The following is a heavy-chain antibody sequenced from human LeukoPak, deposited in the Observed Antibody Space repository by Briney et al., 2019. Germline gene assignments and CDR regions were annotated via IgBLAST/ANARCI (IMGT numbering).Heavy chain of an antibody. CDR1: GYTFTSYG. J-gene: IGHJ4*02. CDR3: ATWDLWFGELRLDY. Sequence: GSVKVSCKASGYTFTSYGISWVRQAPGQGLEWMGWISAYNGNTNYAQKLQGRVTMTTDTSTSTAYMELRSLRSDDTAVYYCATWDLWFGELRLDYWGQGTLVTVSS. D-gene: IGHD3-10*01. CDR2: ISAYNGNT. V-gene: IGHV1-18*01.